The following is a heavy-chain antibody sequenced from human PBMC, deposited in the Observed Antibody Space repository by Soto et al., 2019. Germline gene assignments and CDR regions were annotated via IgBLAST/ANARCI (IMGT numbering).Heavy chain of an antibody. CDR1: GGTFSRYA. D-gene: IGHD3-22*01. V-gene: IGHV1-69*12. Sequence: QVQLVQSGAEVKKPGSSVKVSCKASGGTFSRYAISWVRQAPGQGLEWMGGIIPIFGTANYAQKFQGRVTITADESTSTAYMELSSLRSEDTAVYYCAMYYYDSSGYYYGWFDPWGQGTLVTVSS. J-gene: IGHJ5*02. CDR3: AMYYYDSSGYYYGWFDP. CDR2: IIPIFGTA.